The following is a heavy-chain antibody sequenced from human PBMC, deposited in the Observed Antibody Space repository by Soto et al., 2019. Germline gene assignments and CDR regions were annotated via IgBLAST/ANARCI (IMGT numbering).Heavy chain of an antibody. D-gene: IGHD4-4*01. Sequence: QVQLQESGPGLVKPSQTLSLTCTVSGGSISSGDYYWSWIRQPPGKGLEWIGYIYYSGFTYYNPSXNXXLTMSVDTSQNQFSLKLSSVIAADTAVYYCARSDNYVPFDHWGQGTLVTVSS. J-gene: IGHJ4*02. CDR2: IYYSGFT. CDR1: GGSISSGDYY. CDR3: ARSDNYVPFDH. V-gene: IGHV4-30-4*01.